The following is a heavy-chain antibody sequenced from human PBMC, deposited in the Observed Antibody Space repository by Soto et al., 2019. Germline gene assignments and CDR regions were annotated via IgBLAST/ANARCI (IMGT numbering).Heavy chain of an antibody. Sequence: SVKVSCKASGGTFSSYAISWVRQAPGQGLEWMGGIIPIFGTANYAQKFQGRVTITADESTSTAYMELSSLRSEDTAVCYCARGGEYSSSSSLFNYYYYGMDVWGQGTTVTVSS. CDR2: IIPIFGTA. D-gene: IGHD6-6*01. CDR1: GGTFSSYA. J-gene: IGHJ6*02. V-gene: IGHV1-69*13. CDR3: ARGGEYSSSSSLFNYYYYGMDV.